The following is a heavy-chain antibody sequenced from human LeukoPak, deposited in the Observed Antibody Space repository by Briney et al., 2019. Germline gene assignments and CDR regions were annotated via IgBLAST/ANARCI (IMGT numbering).Heavy chain of an antibody. D-gene: IGHD3-22*01. CDR3: AGGYYDSSGYMT. CDR1: GFTFSSYS. CDR2: ISSSSTI. V-gene: IGHV3-48*01. Sequence: RGSLRLSCAASGFTFSSYSMNWVRQAPGKGLEWVSYISSSSTIYYADSVKGRFTISRDNAKNSLYLQMNSLRAEDTAVYYCAGGYYDSSGYMTWGQGTLVTVSS. J-gene: IGHJ5*02.